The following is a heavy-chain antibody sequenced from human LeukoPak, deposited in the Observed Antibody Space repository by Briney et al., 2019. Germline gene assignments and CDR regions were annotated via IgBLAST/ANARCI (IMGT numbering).Heavy chain of an antibody. J-gene: IGHJ4*02. Sequence: PGGSLRLSCAASGFTVSSNYMSWVRQAPGKGLEWVSLIYSGDSTHYADSVKGRFTISRDNSKNTLYLQMNSLRAEDTAVYYCARNSITMVQGVQSQYYFDYWGQGTLVTVSS. CDR3: ARNSITMVQGVQSQYYFDY. CDR2: IYSGDST. D-gene: IGHD3-10*01. V-gene: IGHV3-53*01. CDR1: GFTVSSNY.